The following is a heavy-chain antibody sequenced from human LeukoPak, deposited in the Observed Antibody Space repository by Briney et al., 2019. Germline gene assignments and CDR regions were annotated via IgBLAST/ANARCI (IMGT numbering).Heavy chain of an antibody. D-gene: IGHD6-13*01. Sequence: ASVKVSCKVSVYTLTQLSMHCVRQAPGKGLEGRGGFDPEDGETIYAQKFQRRVTTTEDTSTDTAYMELSSLTSEDTAVYYCARDSSSWYQLMSYWGQGTLVTVSS. CDR3: ARDSSSWYQLMSY. J-gene: IGHJ4*02. CDR2: FDPEDGET. CDR1: VYTLTQLS. V-gene: IGHV1-24*01.